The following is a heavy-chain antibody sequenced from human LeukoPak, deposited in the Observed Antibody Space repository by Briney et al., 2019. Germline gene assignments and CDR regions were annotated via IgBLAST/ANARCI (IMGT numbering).Heavy chain of an antibody. CDR2: IKQDGSEK. D-gene: IGHD4-11*01. V-gene: IGHV3-7*01. J-gene: IGHJ4*02. CDR1: GFTFSSYW. CDR3: ARDRHDYTHYFDY. Sequence: GGSLRLSCAASGFTFSSYWMSWVRQASGRGLEWVANIKQDGSEKFYVDSVKGRFTISRDNAKNSLYLQMNSLRAEDTAVYYCARDRHDYTHYFDYWGQGTLVTVSS.